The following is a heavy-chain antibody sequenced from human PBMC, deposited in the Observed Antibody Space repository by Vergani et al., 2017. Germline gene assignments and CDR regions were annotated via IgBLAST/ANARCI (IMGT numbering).Heavy chain of an antibody. CDR2: INIGGRT. CDR3: ARGMTTETTDLDGFDI. J-gene: IGHJ2*01. D-gene: IGHD4-17*01. CDR1: SFSVSSHY. V-gene: IGHV3-66*02. Sequence: EVQLVESGGGLVKPGGSLRLSCAASSFSVSSHYMTWVRQAPGKGLEWVSTINIGGRTSYADSVKGRLTLTRDDSKNTLHLQMNSLRPEDTAVYYCARGMTTETTDLDGFDIWGRGTLVTVSS.